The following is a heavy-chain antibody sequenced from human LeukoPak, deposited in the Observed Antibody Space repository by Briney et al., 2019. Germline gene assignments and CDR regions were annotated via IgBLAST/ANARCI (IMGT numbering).Heavy chain of an antibody. Sequence: GGSLRLSCAASGFTFSSYSMNWVRQAPGKGLEWVSSISSSSSYIYYADSVKGRFTISRDNAKNSLYLQMNSLRAEDTAVHYCARDTPGSGWFGYYYYYMDVWGKGTTVTVSS. J-gene: IGHJ6*03. CDR3: ARDTPGSGWFGYYYYYMDV. CDR2: ISSSSSYI. CDR1: GFTFSSYS. V-gene: IGHV3-21*01. D-gene: IGHD6-19*01.